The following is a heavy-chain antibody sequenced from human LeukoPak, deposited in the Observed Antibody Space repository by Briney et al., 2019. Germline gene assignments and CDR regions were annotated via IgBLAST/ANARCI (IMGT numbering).Heavy chain of an antibody. CDR3: ARAYSSPVGAYYFDF. V-gene: IGHV1-2*02. CDR1: GYTFTGYY. CDR2: INPNSGGT. J-gene: IGHJ4*02. Sequence: ASVKVSCKASGYTFTGYYMHWVRQAPGQGLEWMGWINPNSGGTNYAQKFQGRVTMTRDTSTSTTYMELRGLRSDDTAVYYCARAYSSPVGAYYFDFWGPGTLVTVSS. D-gene: IGHD6-13*01.